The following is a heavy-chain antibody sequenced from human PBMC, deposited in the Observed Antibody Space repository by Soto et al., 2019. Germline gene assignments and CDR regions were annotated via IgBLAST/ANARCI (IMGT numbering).Heavy chain of an antibody. CDR3: ARDLGYSISTSCYYYYYYGMDV. V-gene: IGHV3-30*03. J-gene: IGHJ6*02. Sequence: QVQLVESGGGVVQPGRSLRLSCAASGFTFSSYGMHWVRQAPGKGLEWVAVISYDGSNKYYADSVKGRFTISRDNSKNTLYLQMNSLIAEDTAVYYCARDLGYSISTSCYYYYYYGMDVWGQGTTVTVSS. CDR1: GFTFSSYG. CDR2: ISYDGSNK. D-gene: IGHD2-2*01.